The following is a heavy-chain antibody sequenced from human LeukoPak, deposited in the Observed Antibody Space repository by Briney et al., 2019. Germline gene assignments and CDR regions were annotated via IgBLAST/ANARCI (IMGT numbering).Heavy chain of an antibody. V-gene: IGHV1-18*01. CDR3: ARVVITMVRGTTGYYYGMDV. CDR1: GYTFTSYG. D-gene: IGHD3-10*01. CDR2: ISAYNGNT. J-gene: IGHJ6*02. Sequence: VSVKVSCKASGYTFTSYGISWVRQAPGQGLEWMGWISAYNGNTNYAQKLQGRVTMTTDTSTSTAYMELRSLRSDDTAVYYCARVVITMVRGTTGYYYGMDVWGQGTTVTVSS.